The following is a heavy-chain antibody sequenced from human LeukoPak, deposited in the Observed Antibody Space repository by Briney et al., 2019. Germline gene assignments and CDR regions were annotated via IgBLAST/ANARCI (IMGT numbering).Heavy chain of an antibody. J-gene: IGHJ4*02. D-gene: IGHD3-10*01. CDR2: IDWDDDK. Sequence: SWVRQAPGKALEWLALIDWDDDKYYSTSLKTRLTISKDTSKNQVVLTMTNMDPVDTATYFCARSFGESFDYWGQGTLVTVSS. CDR3: ARSFGESFDY. V-gene: IGHV2-70*18.